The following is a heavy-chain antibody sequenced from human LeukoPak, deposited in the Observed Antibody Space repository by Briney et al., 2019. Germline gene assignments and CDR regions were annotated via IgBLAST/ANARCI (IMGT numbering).Heavy chain of an antibody. CDR1: GGTFSSYA. CDR2: IIPIFGTA. CDR3: AINSGYDSPLYYYYMDV. V-gene: IGHV1-69*06. Sequence: SVKVSCKASGGTFSSYAISWVRQAPGQGLEWMGGIIPIFGTANYAQKFQGRVTITADKSTSTAYMELSSLRSEDTAVYYCAINSGYDSPLYYYYMDVWGKGTTVTVSS. J-gene: IGHJ6*03. D-gene: IGHD5-12*01.